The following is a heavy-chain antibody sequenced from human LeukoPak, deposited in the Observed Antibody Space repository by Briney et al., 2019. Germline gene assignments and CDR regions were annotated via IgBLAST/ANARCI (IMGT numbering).Heavy chain of an antibody. J-gene: IGHJ3*02. CDR3: ARVGGSYFLDAFDI. V-gene: IGHV4-30-4*08. CDR1: GGSISSGDYY. D-gene: IGHD1-26*01. Sequence: SQTLSLTCTVSGGSISSGDYYWSWIRQPPGKGLEWIGYIYYSGSTYYNPSLKSRVTISVDTSKNQFSLKLSSVTAADTAVYYCARVGGSYFLDAFDIWGQGTKVTVSS. CDR2: IYYSGST.